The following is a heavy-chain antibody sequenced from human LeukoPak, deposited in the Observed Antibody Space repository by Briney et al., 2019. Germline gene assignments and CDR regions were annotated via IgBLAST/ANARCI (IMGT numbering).Heavy chain of an antibody. CDR3: ARMSIAARRFDY. V-gene: IGHV1-2*06. CDR1: GYTFTGYY. J-gene: IGHJ4*02. Sequence: ASVKVSCKASGYTFTGYYMHWVRQAPGQGLEWMGRINPNSGGTNYAQKFQGRVTMTRDASISTAYMELSRLRSDDTAVYYCARMSIAARRFDYGGQGTLVTVSS. D-gene: IGHD6-6*01. CDR2: INPNSGGT.